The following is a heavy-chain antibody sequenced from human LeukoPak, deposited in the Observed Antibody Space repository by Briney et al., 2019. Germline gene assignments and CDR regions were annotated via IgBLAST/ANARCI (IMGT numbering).Heavy chain of an antibody. D-gene: IGHD2-21*02. J-gene: IGHJ1*01. Sequence: GGSLRLSCAASGFTFSPVWMHWVRQAPGKGLMWVSHIINDGSYTTYADSVKGRFTISRDNSKNTLYLQMNSLRAEDTAVYYCARGCGSGDARAEYFQHWGQGTLVTVSS. CDR3: ARGCGSGDARAEYFQH. CDR2: IINDGSYT. CDR1: GFTFSPVW. V-gene: IGHV3-74*01.